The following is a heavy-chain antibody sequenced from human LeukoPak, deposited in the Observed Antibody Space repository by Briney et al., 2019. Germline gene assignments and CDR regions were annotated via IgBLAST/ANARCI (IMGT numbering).Heavy chain of an antibody. D-gene: IGHD3-3*01. J-gene: IGHJ4*02. CDR2: IAYDGSNE. Sequence: PGRSLRLSCVVSGFNFNNYGMHWVRQAPGKGLDWVASIAYDGSNENYAESVMGRFTISRDNSKNTLYMQLNSLRTEDTAVYYCARPSGSVTIFGVVDYFDYWGQGSLVTVSS. CDR1: GFNFNNYG. V-gene: IGHV3-30*04. CDR3: ARPSGSVTIFGVVDYFDY.